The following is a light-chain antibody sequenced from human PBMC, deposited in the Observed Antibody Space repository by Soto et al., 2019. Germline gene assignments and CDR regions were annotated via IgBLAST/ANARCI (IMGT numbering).Light chain of an antibody. CDR1: SSNIGAGYD. CDR3: QSYDSSLSGWV. V-gene: IGLV1-40*01. J-gene: IGLJ3*02. CDR2: GNS. Sequence: HSVLTQPPSVSGAPGQRVTISCTGSSSNIGAGYDVHWYQPLPGTAPKLLIYGNSNRPSGVPDRFSGSKSGTSASLAITGLQAEDEADYYCQSYDSSLSGWVFGGGTKLTV.